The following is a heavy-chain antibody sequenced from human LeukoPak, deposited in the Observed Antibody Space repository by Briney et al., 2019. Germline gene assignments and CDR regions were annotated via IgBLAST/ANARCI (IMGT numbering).Heavy chain of an antibody. CDR2: IYYSGST. D-gene: IGHD6-13*01. Sequence: RASETLSLTCTVSGGSISSYYWSWIRQPPGKGLEWIGYIYYSGSTNYNPSLESRVTISVDTSKNQFSLKLSSVTAADTAVYYCASRSSSWYFSWGQGTLVTVSS. CDR1: GGSISSYY. V-gene: IGHV4-59*01. CDR3: ASRSSSWYFS. J-gene: IGHJ5*02.